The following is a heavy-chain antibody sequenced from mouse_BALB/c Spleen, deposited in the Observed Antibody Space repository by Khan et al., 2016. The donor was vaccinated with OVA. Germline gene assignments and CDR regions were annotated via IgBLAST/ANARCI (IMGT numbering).Heavy chain of an antibody. D-gene: IGHD2-13*01. Sequence: QVRLQQSGPGLVQPSQSLSITCTASGFSLSNYGVHWVRQSPGKGLEWLGVIWSGGSTDFNAAFISRMNISKDNSKSQAFFKMNSLQTNDSAIYCCARGGLPFAFWGQGTLVTVSA. CDR2: IWSGGST. J-gene: IGHJ3*01. CDR3: ARGGLPFAF. CDR1: GFSLSNYG. V-gene: IGHV2-2*02.